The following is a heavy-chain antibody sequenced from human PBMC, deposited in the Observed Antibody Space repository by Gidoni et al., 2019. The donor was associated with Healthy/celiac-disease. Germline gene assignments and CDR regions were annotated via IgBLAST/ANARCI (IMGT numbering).Heavy chain of an antibody. CDR1: GCSFIGYY. D-gene: IGHD3-16*01. Sequence: QVQLQQLVAGLLKPSETLSLSCAVYGCSFIGYYWSWIRQPPGKGLEWIGEINHSGSTNYTQDLKSRVTISADTFNNQFCLKLSSVTAADTAVYYCARASRKKRVGVCFDPWGQGTLVTVSS. V-gene: IGHV4-34*01. CDR3: ARASRKKRVGVCFDP. CDR2: INHSGST. J-gene: IGHJ5*02.